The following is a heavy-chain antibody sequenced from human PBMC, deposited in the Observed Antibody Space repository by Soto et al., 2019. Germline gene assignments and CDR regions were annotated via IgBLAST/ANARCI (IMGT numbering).Heavy chain of an antibody. V-gene: IGHV4-39*01. Sequence: SETLSLTCTVSGDSIISGDFYWGWVRQPPVKGLEWIGSIFYLGSSYYNPSLKSRVTMSVDTSKNQFSLRLRSVTAADTAVYYCARQRGATYYYDSSGYYDYWGQGTLVTVS. CDR3: ARQRGATYYYDSSGYYDY. J-gene: IGHJ4*02. D-gene: IGHD3-22*01. CDR2: IFYLGSS. CDR1: GDSIISGDFY.